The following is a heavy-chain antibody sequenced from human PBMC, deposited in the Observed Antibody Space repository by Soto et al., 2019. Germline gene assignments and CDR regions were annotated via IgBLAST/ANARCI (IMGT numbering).Heavy chain of an antibody. Sequence: QLQLQESGPGLVKPSETLSLTCTVSVGSISSSNYYWGWIRQPPGKGLEWIGSIYYSGSTYYNPSLKRRVPISVDTSKNQFSLKLSSVTAADTAVYYCARHQTVTSSGFDYWGQGTLVTVSS. D-gene: IGHD4-17*01. CDR3: ARHQTVTSSGFDY. CDR1: VGSISSSNYY. CDR2: IYYSGST. J-gene: IGHJ4*02. V-gene: IGHV4-39*01.